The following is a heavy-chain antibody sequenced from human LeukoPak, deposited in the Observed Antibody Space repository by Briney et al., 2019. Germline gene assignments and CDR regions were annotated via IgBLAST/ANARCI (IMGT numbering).Heavy chain of an antibody. CDR3: ARDSAGNDY. CDR1: GFTFSTYW. Sequence: GGSLRLSCAASGFTFSTYWMSWVRQAPGKGLEWVANIKQDGSEKYYVDSVKGRFTISRNNAKNSLYLQMNSLRAEDTAMYYCARDSAGNDYWGQGTLVTVSS. CDR2: IKQDGSEK. J-gene: IGHJ4*02. D-gene: IGHD6-13*01. V-gene: IGHV3-7*01.